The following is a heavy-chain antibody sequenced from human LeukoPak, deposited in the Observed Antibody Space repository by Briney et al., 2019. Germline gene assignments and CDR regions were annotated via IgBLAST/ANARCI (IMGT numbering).Heavy chain of an antibody. CDR1: GFAFRSYD. CDR2: IGSSGSPI. J-gene: IGHJ4*02. D-gene: IGHD3-16*01. Sequence: SGGSLRLSCAASGFAFRSYDMNWVRQAPGKGLGWVSFIGSSGSPIYYADSVKGRFTISRDNAKNSLYLQMSSLRVEDTAVYYCARGPAGDPFDHWGQGTLVTVSS. CDR3: ARGPAGDPFDH. V-gene: IGHV3-48*03.